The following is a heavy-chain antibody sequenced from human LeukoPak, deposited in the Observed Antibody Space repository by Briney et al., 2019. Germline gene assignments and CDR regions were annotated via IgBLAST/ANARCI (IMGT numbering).Heavy chain of an antibody. J-gene: IGHJ4*02. Sequence: GASVKVSCKASGGTFSSYAISWVRQAPGQGLEWMGGIIPIFGTANYVQKFQGRVTITTDESTSTAYMELSSLRSEDTAVYYCAREANYYDSSGYFDYWGQGTLVTVSS. D-gene: IGHD3-22*01. CDR1: GGTFSSYA. CDR3: AREANYYDSSGYFDY. CDR2: IIPIFGTA. V-gene: IGHV1-69*05.